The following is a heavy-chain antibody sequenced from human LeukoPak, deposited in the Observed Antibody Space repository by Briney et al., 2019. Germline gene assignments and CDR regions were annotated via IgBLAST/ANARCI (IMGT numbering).Heavy chain of an antibody. V-gene: IGHV3-23*01. D-gene: IGHD2-2*02. J-gene: IGHJ5*02. CDR2: ISGSGGST. CDR1: GFTFSSYA. Sequence: GGSLRLSCAASGFTFSSYAMSWVRQAPGKGLEWVSAISGSGGSTYYADSVKGRFTISRDNSKNTQYLQMNSLRAEDTAVYYCAREPLGYCSSTSCYRRFDPWGQGTLVTVSS. CDR3: AREPLGYCSSTSCYRRFDP.